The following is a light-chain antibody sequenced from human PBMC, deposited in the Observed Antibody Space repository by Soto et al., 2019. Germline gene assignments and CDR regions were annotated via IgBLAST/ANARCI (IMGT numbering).Light chain of an antibody. V-gene: IGLV2-18*01. CDR2: EAS. CDR1: STDFVSYNR. Sequence: QSGLTQPPSVSGSPGESVTISCTGTSTDFVSYNRVSSYQQPPGTAPKLIIYEASNRPSGVPDRFSGSKSGNTASLAISGLQAADEADYYCSLYTSENTYVFGTGTKVTVL. J-gene: IGLJ1*01. CDR3: SLYTSENTYV.